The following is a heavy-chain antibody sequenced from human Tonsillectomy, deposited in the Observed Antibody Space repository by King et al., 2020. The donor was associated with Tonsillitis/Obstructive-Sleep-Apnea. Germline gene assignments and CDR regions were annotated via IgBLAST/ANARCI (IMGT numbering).Heavy chain of an antibody. Sequence: VQLQQWGAGLLEPSETLSLTCAVYGGSFSGYYWSWIRQPPGKGLEWIGEINHSGSTNYNPSLKSRVTISVDTSKNQFSLKLSSVTAADTAVYYCARGNGSSSYPEGFDYWGQGTLVTVSS. D-gene: IGHD6-6*01. V-gene: IGHV4-34*01. CDR2: INHSGST. CDR1: GGSFSGYY. CDR3: ARGNGSSSYPEGFDY. J-gene: IGHJ4*02.